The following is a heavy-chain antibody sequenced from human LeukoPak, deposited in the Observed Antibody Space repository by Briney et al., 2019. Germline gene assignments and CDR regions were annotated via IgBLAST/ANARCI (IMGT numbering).Heavy chain of an antibody. Sequence: PSETLSLTCTVSGYSISSGYYWSWVRQPVGKGLEWIGHIYTSGSTNYNPSLKSRVSMSVDTSKKQFSLRLSSVTAADTALYYCARLHQSGTTDYWGQGTLVTVSS. J-gene: IGHJ4*02. CDR3: ARLHQSGTTDY. CDR1: GYSISSGYY. V-gene: IGHV4-4*07. D-gene: IGHD1-1*01. CDR2: IYTSGST.